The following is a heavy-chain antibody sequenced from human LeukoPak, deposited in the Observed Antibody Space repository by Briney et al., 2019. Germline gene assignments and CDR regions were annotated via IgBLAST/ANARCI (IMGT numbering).Heavy chain of an antibody. CDR1: GGSISSSSYY. CDR2: IYYSGST. D-gene: IGHD2-21*02. Sequence: SETLSLTCTVSGGSISSSSYYWGWIRQPPGKGLEWIGSIYYSGSTYYNPSLKSRVTISVDTSKNQFSLKLSSVTAADTAVYYCARHLRLAYCGGDCYCGVDYWGQGTLVTVSS. V-gene: IGHV4-39*01. CDR3: ARHLRLAYCGGDCYCGVDY. J-gene: IGHJ4*02.